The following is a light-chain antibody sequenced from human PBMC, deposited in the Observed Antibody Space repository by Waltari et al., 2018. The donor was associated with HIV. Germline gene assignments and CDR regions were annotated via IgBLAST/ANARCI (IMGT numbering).Light chain of an antibody. J-gene: IGKJ3*01. CDR3: HQYNNWPPFT. V-gene: IGKV3-15*01. CDR1: QSVSSN. Sequence: EIVMTQSPATLSVSPGERATLSCRANQSVSSNLAWYQQKPGQAPRLLIYGASTRAAGIPARFSGSGSGTEFILTISSLQSEDFAVYYCHQYNNWPPFTFGPGTKVDIE. CDR2: GAS.